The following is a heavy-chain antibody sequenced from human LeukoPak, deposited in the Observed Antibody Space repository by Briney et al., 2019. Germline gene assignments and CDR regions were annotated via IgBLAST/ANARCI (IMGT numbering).Heavy chain of an antibody. Sequence: PGGSLRLSCAASGFTFSDHYMDWVRQAPGKGLEWVGRTRNKANSYTTEYAASVKGRFTISRDDSKNSLYLQMNSLRAEDTAVYYCARDSSGWGYYYYYYGMDVWGQGTTVTVSS. CDR1: GFTFSDHY. V-gene: IGHV3-72*01. CDR2: TRNKANSYTT. J-gene: IGHJ6*02. CDR3: ARDSSGWGYYYYYYGMDV. D-gene: IGHD6-19*01.